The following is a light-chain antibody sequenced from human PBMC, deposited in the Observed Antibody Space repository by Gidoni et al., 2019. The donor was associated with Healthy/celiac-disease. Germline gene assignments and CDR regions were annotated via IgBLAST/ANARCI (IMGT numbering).Light chain of an antibody. Sequence: QSVLTQPPSVSAAPGQKVTISCSGSSSNIGQNYVSWYQQLPGTAPKLLIYDNKKRPSGIPDRFSGSKSGTSATLGIAGLQTGDEADYYCGTYDSSLNAGVFGGGTKLTVL. CDR1: SSNIGQNY. CDR3: GTYDSSLNAGV. CDR2: DNK. V-gene: IGLV1-51*01. J-gene: IGLJ3*02.